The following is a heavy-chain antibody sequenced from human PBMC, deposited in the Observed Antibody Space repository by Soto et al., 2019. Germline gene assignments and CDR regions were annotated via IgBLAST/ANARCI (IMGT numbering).Heavy chain of an antibody. V-gene: IGHV4-30-4*01. CDR3: ARETGTTFVDY. J-gene: IGHJ4*02. CDR2: IYYSGST. Sequence: SETLSLTCTVSGGSMSSGDYYWSWIRQPPGKGLEWIGYIYYSGSTYYNPSLKSRVTISADTSKNQFSLKLSSVTAADTAVYYCARETGTTFVDYWGQGTLVTVSS. CDR1: GGSMSSGDYY. D-gene: IGHD1-1*01.